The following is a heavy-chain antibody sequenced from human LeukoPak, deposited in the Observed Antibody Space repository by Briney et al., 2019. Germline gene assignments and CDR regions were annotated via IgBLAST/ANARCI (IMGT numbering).Heavy chain of an antibody. V-gene: IGHV4-59*01. D-gene: IGHD1-1*01. Sequence: SETLSLTCTVSGASISSYYWSWIRQPPGKGLEWIGYIYNSGSTNYNPSLKSRVTISVDTSKSQFSLKLSSVTAADTAVYYCARGERFDYWGQGTLVTVSS. CDR1: GASISSYY. J-gene: IGHJ4*02. CDR2: IYNSGST. CDR3: ARGERFDY.